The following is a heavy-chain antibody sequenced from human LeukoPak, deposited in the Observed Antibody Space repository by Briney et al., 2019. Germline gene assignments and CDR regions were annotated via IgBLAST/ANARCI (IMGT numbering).Heavy chain of an antibody. CDR1: GGTFSSYA. D-gene: IGHD2-2*01. Sequence: GSSVKVSCKASGGTFSSYAISWVRQAPGQGLEWMGGIIPIFGTANYAQKFQGRVTITADESTSTAYMELSSLRSEDTAVYYCLGYCSSTSCSLLANWFDPWGQGTLVTVSS. V-gene: IGHV1-69*01. J-gene: IGHJ5*02. CDR3: LGYCSSTSCSLLANWFDP. CDR2: IIPIFGTA.